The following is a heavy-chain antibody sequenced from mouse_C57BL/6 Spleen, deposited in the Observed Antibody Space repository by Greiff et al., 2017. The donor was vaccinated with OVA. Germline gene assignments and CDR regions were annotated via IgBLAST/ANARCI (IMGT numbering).Heavy chain of an antibody. CDR2: IRNKANGYTT. CDR3: ARYGGQLRLRYAMDY. V-gene: IGHV7-3*01. D-gene: IGHD3-2*02. CDR1: GFTFTDYY. Sequence: EVKLVESGGGLVQPGASLRLSCAASGFTFTDYYMSWVRQPPGKALAWLGFIRNKANGYTTEYSASVKGRFTISRDNSQSIRYLQMNALRAEDSATYYCARYGGQLRLRYAMDYWGQGTSVTVSS. J-gene: IGHJ4*01.